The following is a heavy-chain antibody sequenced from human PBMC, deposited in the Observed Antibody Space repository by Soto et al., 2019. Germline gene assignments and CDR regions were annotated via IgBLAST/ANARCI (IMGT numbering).Heavy chain of an antibody. CDR3: AHGTYGGSGYYWDY. J-gene: IGHJ4*02. D-gene: IGHD6-19*01. CDR2: IYWDGGE. V-gene: IGHV2-5*02. CDR1: GFSLSASGAG. Sequence: QITLKESGPALVKPTESLTLTCSFSGFSLSASGAGVGWIRQPPGKALEWLALIYWDGGERYSPSLKSRLTVTKDTSINHVVLTLTNVDPVDTGTYYCAHGTYGGSGYYWDYWGQGTRVTVSS.